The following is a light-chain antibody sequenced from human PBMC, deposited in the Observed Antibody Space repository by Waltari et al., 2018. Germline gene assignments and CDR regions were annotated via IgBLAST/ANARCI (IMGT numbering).Light chain of an antibody. CDR2: AVS. CDR1: RSAVVGYYH. J-gene: IGLJ1*01. Sequence: QSALPQPASVSGAPGQSITIPCTGTRSAVVGYYHVSWYQQHPGTAPKLMIYAVSNRPYGVSTRFSGSKSGNTASLTISGLQTDDEADYYCSSYTTTSTFVFGTGTKVTVL. V-gene: IGLV2-14*01. CDR3: SSYTTTSTFV.